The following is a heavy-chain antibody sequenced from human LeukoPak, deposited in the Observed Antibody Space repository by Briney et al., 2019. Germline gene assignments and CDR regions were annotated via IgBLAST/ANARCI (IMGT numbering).Heavy chain of an antibody. CDR3: AIWSGYYPVDAFDT. Sequence: GASVKVSCKASGYTFTSYDINWVRQATGQGLEWMGWMNPNSGNTGYAQKFQGRVTITRNTSISTAYMELSNLRSEDTAVYYCAIWSGYYPVDAFDTWGQGTMVTVSS. CDR2: MNPNSGNT. V-gene: IGHV1-8*01. J-gene: IGHJ3*02. D-gene: IGHD3-3*01. CDR1: GYTFTSYD.